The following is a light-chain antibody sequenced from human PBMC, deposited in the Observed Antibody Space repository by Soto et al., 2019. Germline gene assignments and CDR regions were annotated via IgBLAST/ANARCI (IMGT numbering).Light chain of an antibody. Sequence: DMHITQSRSTLSGSGVDIVTITCLASQTISSWLAWYQQKPGKAPKRLIYAASSLQGGVPSRFSGSGSGTEFTLTISSLQPEDFATYDCLQHTIYPRTFGQGTKVDIK. V-gene: IGKV1-17*01. CDR2: AAS. CDR1: QTISSW. CDR3: LQHTIYPRT. J-gene: IGKJ1*01.